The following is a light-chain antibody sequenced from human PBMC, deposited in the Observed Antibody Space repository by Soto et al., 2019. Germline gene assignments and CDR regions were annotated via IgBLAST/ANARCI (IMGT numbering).Light chain of an antibody. V-gene: IGLV1-47*01. Sequence: QSVLTQPPSASGTPGQRVTISCSGSSSNIGSNYVFWYQHLPGTAPKLLIYRNNQRPSGVPYRFSGSKSGTSASLAISGLRSEDENDYYCAAWDDSLSGVVFGGGTKLTVL. J-gene: IGLJ2*01. CDR1: SSNIGSNY. CDR3: AAWDDSLSGVV. CDR2: RNN.